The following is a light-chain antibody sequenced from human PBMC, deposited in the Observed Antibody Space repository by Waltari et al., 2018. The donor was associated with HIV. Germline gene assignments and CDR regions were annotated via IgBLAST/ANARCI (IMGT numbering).Light chain of an antibody. J-gene: IGKJ4*01. CDR2: GAS. CDR3: QSYKSAPFT. V-gene: IGKV1-27*01. Sequence: DIQITQPPSSRSASVGDRVTITCRANKGISNYLAWYQQKAGKVPKVLIYGASSLQSGVPSRFTGSGSGTEFTLTISSLQPEDVATYYCQSYKSAPFTFGGGTRVEIK. CDR1: KGISNY.